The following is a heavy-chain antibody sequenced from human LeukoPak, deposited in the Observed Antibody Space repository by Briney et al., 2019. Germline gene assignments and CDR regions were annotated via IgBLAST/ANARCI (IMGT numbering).Heavy chain of an antibody. D-gene: IGHD3-3*01. J-gene: IGHJ4*02. V-gene: IGHV3-7*01. CDR3: ARAGYYDFWSGYQSGY. CDR1: GFTFSSYW. Sequence: GGSLRLSCAASGFTFSSYWMSWVRQAPGKWLEWVAHIKQDGSEKYYVDSVKGRFTISRDNAKNSLYLQMNSLRAEDTAVYYCARAGYYDFWSGYQSGYWGQGTLVTVSS. CDR2: IKQDGSEK.